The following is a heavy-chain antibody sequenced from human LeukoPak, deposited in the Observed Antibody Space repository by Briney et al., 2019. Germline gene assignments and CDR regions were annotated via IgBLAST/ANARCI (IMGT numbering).Heavy chain of an antibody. CDR3: GRGRGSGGAFDI. D-gene: IGHD3-16*01. J-gene: IGHJ3*02. CDR1: GYTFTSYG. Sequence: ASVKLSCKASGYTFTSYGISWVRQAPGQGLEWMGWISAYNCNTNYAQKLQGRVTMTTDTSTSTAYMEVRSLISADKAVYYCGRGRGSGGAFDIWGQGTMVTVSS. V-gene: IGHV1-18*01. CDR2: ISAYNCNT.